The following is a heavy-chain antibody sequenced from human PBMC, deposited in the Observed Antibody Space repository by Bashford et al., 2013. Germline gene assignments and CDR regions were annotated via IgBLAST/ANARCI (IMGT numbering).Heavy chain of an antibody. CDR1: GYTFTDFG. Sequence: ASVKVSCNTSGYTFTDFGITWVRQAPGQRLQWLGWISTYSDSTHYAQEVQDRITMTTDASTGAAYLDFRTLRSDDTAVYYCARTDSKYDPRTLDYWGQGTLVTVSS. CDR2: ISTYSDST. V-gene: IGHV1-18*01. D-gene: IGHD4-11*01. J-gene: IGHJ4*02. CDR3: ARTDSKYDPRTLDY.